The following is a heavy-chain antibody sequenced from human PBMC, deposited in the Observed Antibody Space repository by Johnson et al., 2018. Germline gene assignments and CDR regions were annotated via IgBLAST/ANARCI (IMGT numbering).Heavy chain of an antibody. Sequence: QVQLVESGAEVKKPGSSVKVSCKASGGTFSSYAISWVRQAPGQGLEWMGGIIPIFGTANYAQKFQGRVTITADESTGTAYMELSSLRSEDTAVYYCARGSGSLGSNYYYGMDVWGQGTTVTVSS. CDR3: ARGSGSLGSNYYYGMDV. CDR1: GGTFSSYA. CDR2: IIPIFGTA. J-gene: IGHJ6*02. D-gene: IGHD1-26*01. V-gene: IGHV1-69*01.